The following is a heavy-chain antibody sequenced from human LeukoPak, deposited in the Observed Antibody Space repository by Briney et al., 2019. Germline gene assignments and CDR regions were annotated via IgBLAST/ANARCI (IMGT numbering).Heavy chain of an antibody. V-gene: IGHV3-21*01. CDR2: ISGSSSYI. D-gene: IGHD4-17*01. CDR1: GFTFSTYS. CDR3: ARDAATLYGEPADASDI. J-gene: IGHJ3*02. Sequence: GGSLRLSCAVSGFTFSTYSMNWVRQAPGKGLEWVSSISGSSSYIHYTDSVKGRFTISGDDAKKSLYVQMNSLRAEDTAVYYCARDAATLYGEPADASDIWGERTMVTVSS.